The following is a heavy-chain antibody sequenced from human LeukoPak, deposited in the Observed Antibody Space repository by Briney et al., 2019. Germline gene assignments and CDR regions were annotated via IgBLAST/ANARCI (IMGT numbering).Heavy chain of an antibody. V-gene: IGHV3-23*01. CDR3: AKSPTRITIFGVVKMGFDP. Sequence: GGSLRLSCAASGFTFSSYAMSWVRQAPGKGLEWVSTISGSGGTTYYADSVKGRFTISRDNSKNTLYLQMNSLRAEDTAVYYCAKSPTRITIFGVVKMGFDPWGQGTLVTVSS. D-gene: IGHD3-3*01. CDR2: ISGSGGTT. J-gene: IGHJ5*02. CDR1: GFTFSSYA.